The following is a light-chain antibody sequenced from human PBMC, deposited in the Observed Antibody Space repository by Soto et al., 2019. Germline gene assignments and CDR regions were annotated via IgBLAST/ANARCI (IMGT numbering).Light chain of an antibody. CDR3: AAWDASLNGAWV. CDR1: SSNIGSNT. V-gene: IGLV1-44*01. J-gene: IGLJ3*02. CDR2: SNN. Sequence: QSVLTQPPSASGTPGQRVTISCSGSSSNIGSNTVNWYQQLPGTAPQLLIYSNNQRPSGVPDRFSGSKSGTPPSLAISGLQSEDEADYYCAAWDASLNGAWVFGGGTKLTAL.